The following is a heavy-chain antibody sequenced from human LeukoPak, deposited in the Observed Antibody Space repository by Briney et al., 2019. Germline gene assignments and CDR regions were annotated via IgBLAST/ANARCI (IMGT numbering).Heavy chain of an antibody. CDR2: ISYDGSNK. V-gene: IGHV3-30-3*01. CDR1: GFTFSSYA. CDR3: ARESRQWLVLGGVDY. J-gene: IGHJ4*02. D-gene: IGHD6-19*01. Sequence: GRSLRLSCAASGFTFSSYAMHWVRQAPGKGLEWVAVISYDGSNKYYADSVKGRFTISRDNSKNTLYLQMNSLRAEDTAVYYCARESRQWLVLGGVDYWGQGTLVTVSS.